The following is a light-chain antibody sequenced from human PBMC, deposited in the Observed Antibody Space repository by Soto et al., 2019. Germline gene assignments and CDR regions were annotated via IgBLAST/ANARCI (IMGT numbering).Light chain of an antibody. V-gene: IGKV3-11*01. Sequence: EIVLTQSPATLSLSPGERATLSCRASQSVSNYLAWDQQKPGQAPRLLIYDASNRATGIPARFSGSGSGTDFTLTISSLAPEDFAVYYCQQRSNWPLLTFGGGTKVEIK. J-gene: IGKJ4*01. CDR3: QQRSNWPLLT. CDR1: QSVSNY. CDR2: DAS.